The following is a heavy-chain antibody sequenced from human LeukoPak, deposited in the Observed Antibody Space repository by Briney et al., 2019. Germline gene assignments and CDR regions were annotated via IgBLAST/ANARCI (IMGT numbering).Heavy chain of an antibody. Sequence: SQTLSLTCAISGGSISSGGYSWSWIRQPPGKGLEWIGYIYHSGSTYYNPSLKSRVTISVDRSKNQFSLKLSSVTAADTAVYYCARLGSGYPTPDYWGQGTLDTVSS. J-gene: IGHJ4*02. CDR2: IYHSGST. CDR3: ARLGSGYPTPDY. CDR1: GGSISSGGYS. D-gene: IGHD6-19*01. V-gene: IGHV4-30-2*01.